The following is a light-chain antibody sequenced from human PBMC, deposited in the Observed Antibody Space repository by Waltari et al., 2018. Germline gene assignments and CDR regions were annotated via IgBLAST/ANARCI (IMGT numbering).Light chain of an antibody. J-gene: IGKJ1*01. CDR1: KSLTSSF. CDR2: GAS. Sequence: EMLLAQSPGTLSLSPGDRATLPCRASKSLTSSFLAWYQHKPGQAPRLLIYGASSRATGIPDRFSGIGSGTDFTLTISRLEPEDFAMYYCQQYNYSPKTFGQGTKVEIK. V-gene: IGKV3-20*01. CDR3: QQYNYSPKT.